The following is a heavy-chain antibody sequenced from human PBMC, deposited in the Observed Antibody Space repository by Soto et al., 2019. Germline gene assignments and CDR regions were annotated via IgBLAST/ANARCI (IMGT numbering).Heavy chain of an antibody. J-gene: IGHJ4*02. CDR3: ARDDYGDYGTDY. V-gene: IGHV3-33*01. CDR1: GFTFISYG. D-gene: IGHD4-17*01. CDR2: IWYDGSNK. Sequence: QVQLVESGGGVVQPGRSLRLSCAASGFTFISYGMHWVRQAPGKGLEWVAVIWYDGSNKYYADSVKGRFTISRDNSKNTLYLQMNSLRAEDTAVYYCARDDYGDYGTDYWGQGTLVTVSS.